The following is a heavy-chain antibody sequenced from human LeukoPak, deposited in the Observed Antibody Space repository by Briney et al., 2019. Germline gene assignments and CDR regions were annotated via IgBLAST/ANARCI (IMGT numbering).Heavy chain of an antibody. Sequence: GASVTVSCKASGYTFTSYYMHWVRQAPGQGLEWMGIINPSGGSTSYAQKFQGRVTMTRDMSTSTAYMELSRLRSDDTAVYYCARDHYYGDYWGQGTLVTVSS. CDR3: ARDHYYGDY. CDR2: INPSGGST. CDR1: GYTFTSYY. J-gene: IGHJ4*02. V-gene: IGHV1-46*01.